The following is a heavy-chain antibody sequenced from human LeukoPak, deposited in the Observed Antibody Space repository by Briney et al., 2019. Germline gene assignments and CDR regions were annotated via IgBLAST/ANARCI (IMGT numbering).Heavy chain of an antibody. CDR2: IYYSGST. V-gene: IGHV4-59*01. CDR3: AAVEWAAAGPTLYWYFDL. J-gene: IGHJ2*01. Sequence: SETLSLTCTVSGGSIGTYSWNWIRQPPGKGLEWIGYIYYSGSTNYNPSLKSRVTISVDTSKNQFSLKLSSVTAADTAVYYCAAVEWAAAGPTLYWYFDLWGRSTLVTVSS. D-gene: IGHD6-13*01. CDR1: GGSIGTYS.